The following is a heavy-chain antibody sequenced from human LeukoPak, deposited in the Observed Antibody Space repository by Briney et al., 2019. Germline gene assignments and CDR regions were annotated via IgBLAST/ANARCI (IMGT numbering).Heavy chain of an antibody. CDR2: FDPEDGET. V-gene: IGHV1-24*01. CDR3: ATDKIRLNWNKDNAFDI. CDR1: GYTLTELS. J-gene: IGHJ3*02. Sequence: GASVKVSCKVSGYTLTELSMHWVRQAPGKGLEWMGGFDPEDGETIYAQKFQGRVTMTEDTSTDTAYMELSSLRSEDTAVYYCATDKIRLNWNKDNAFDIWGQGTMVTVSS. D-gene: IGHD1/OR15-1a*01.